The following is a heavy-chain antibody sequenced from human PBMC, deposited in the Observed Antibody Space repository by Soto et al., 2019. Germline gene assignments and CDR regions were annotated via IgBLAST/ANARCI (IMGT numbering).Heavy chain of an antibody. J-gene: IGHJ5*02. D-gene: IGHD3-22*01. V-gene: IGHV1-69*02. CDR1: GGTFSSYT. CDR2: IIPILGIA. CDR3: ARVPRYYYDSRGYLFAP. Sequence: QVQLVQSGAEVKKPGSSVKVSCKASGGTFSSYTISWVRQAPGQGLEWMGRIIPILGIANYAQKFQGRVTITADKSTSKAHMELRSLRSEDTAVYYCARVPRYYYDSRGYLFAPWGQGPLVTVSS.